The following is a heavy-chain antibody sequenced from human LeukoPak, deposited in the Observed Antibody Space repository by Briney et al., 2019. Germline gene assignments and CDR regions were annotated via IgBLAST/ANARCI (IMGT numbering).Heavy chain of an antibody. V-gene: IGHV1-2*06. D-gene: IGHD1-26*01. J-gene: IGHJ4*02. CDR2: INPNSGGS. Sequence: ASVKVSCKASGYTFTGYYMHWGRQAPGQGLEWMGRINPNSGGSNYAQKFQGRVTMTRDTSISTAYMELSRLRSDDTAVYYCARYITVXATYQHFDYWGQGTLVTVSS. CDR1: GYTFTGYY. CDR3: ARYITVXATYQHFDY.